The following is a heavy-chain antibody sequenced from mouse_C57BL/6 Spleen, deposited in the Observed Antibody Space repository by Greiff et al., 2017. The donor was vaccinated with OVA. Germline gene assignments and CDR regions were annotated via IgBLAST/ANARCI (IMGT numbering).Heavy chain of an antibody. CDR2: IDPSDSYT. CDR3: ARGGETGIDY. V-gene: IGHV1-69*01. D-gene: IGHD4-1*01. Sequence: VQLQQPGAELVMPGASVKLSCKASGYTFTSYWMHWVKQRPGQGLEWIGEIDPSDSYTNYNQKFKGKSTLTVDKSSSTAYMQLSSLTSEDSAVYYCARGGETGIDYWGQGTTLTVSS. J-gene: IGHJ2*01. CDR1: GYTFTSYW.